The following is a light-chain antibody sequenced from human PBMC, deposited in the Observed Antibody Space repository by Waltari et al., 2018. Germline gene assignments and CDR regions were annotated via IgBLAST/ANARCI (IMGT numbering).Light chain of an antibody. Sequence: EIVITQSPATLSVSPGERATLSCRASQSVSSNLAWYQQKPGQAPRLLIYGASTRATGFPARFSGSGSGTEFTLTISSLQSEDFAVYYCQQYHNWWTFGQGTKVEIK. J-gene: IGKJ1*01. CDR2: GAS. CDR3: QQYHNWWT. V-gene: IGKV3-15*01. CDR1: QSVSSN.